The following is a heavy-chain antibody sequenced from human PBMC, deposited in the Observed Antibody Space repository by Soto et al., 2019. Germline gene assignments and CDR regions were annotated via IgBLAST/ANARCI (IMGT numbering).Heavy chain of an antibody. CDR2: IYYSGST. J-gene: IGHJ4*02. CDR1: GGSVSSGAYY. CDR3: ARSGNPLVYFDY. V-gene: IGHV4-31*03. D-gene: IGHD3-10*01. Sequence: SETLSLTCTVSGGSVSSGAYYWSWIRQHPGKGLEWIGYIYYSGSTYSNPSLKSRVIISLDTSENQFSLKLSSVTAADTAVYYCARSGNPLVYFDYWGPGTLVTVSS.